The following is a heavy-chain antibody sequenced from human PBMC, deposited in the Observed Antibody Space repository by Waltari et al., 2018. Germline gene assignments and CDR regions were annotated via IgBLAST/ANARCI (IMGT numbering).Heavy chain of an antibody. V-gene: IGHV1-69*14. J-gene: IGHJ4*02. Sequence: QVQLVQSGAEVKKPGSSVKVSCKASGGTFSSYAISWVRQAPGQGLDWMGGSTPIVGAANYAQKFQARGTSTADKSTGTAYMELSSLRSEDTAVYYCARDRGGYNPLRQVGFDYWGQGTLVTVSS. CDR1: GGTFSSYA. CDR3: ARDRGGYNPLRQVGFDY. CDR2: STPIVGAA. D-gene: IGHD5-12*01.